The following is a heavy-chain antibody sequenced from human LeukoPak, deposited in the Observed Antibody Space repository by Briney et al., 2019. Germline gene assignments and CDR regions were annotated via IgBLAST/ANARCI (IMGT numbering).Heavy chain of an antibody. CDR2: ISGSDGST. D-gene: IGHD3-10*01. V-gene: IGHV3-23*01. Sequence: GGSLRLSCAASGFTFSSYAMSWVRQAPGKGLEWVSAISGSDGSTYYADSVKGRFTISRDNSKNTLYLQMNSLRAEDTAVYYCAKLVDGRFGELIDYWGQGTLVTVSS. CDR3: AKLVDGRFGELIDY. J-gene: IGHJ4*02. CDR1: GFTFSSYA.